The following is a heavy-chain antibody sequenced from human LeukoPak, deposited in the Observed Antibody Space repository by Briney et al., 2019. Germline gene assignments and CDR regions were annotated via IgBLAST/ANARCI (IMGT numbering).Heavy chain of an antibody. J-gene: IGHJ3*02. CDR3: ARDRRHCSSTSCYGGDAFDI. V-gene: IGHV1-69*05. D-gene: IGHD2-2*01. CDR2: IIPIFGTA. CDR1: GGTFSSYA. Sequence: GASVKVSCKASGGTFSSYAISWVRQAPGQGLEGMGGIIPIFGTANYAQKFQGRVTITTDESTSTAYMELSSLRSEDTAVYYCARDRRHCSSTSCYGGDAFDIWGLGTMVTVSS.